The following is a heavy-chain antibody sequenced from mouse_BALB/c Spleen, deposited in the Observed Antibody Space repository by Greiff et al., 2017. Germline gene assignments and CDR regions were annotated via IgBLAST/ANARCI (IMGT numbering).Heavy chain of an antibody. CDR1: GYTFTDYW. V-gene: IGHV1-69*01. CDR3: ARLTVVEDFDY. J-gene: IGHJ2*01. CDR2: IDTSDSYT. Sequence: QVQLQQSGAELVMPGASVKMSCKASGYTFTDYWMHWVKQRPGQGLEWIGAIDTSDSYTSYNQKFKGKATLTVDESSSTAYMQLSSLTSEDSAVYYCARLTVVEDFDYWGQGTTLTVSS. D-gene: IGHD1-1*01.